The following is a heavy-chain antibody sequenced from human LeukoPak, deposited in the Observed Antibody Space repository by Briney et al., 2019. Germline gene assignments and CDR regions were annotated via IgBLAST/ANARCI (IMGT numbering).Heavy chain of an antibody. CDR2: IYYSGST. Sequence: SETLSLTCTVSGGSISSYYWSWIRQPPGKRLEWIGHIYYSGSTNYNPSLKSRVTISVDTSKNQFSLKLSSVTAADTAVYYCARGHYGSGTGTYSHWGQGTLVTVSS. D-gene: IGHD3-10*01. CDR1: GGSISSYY. CDR3: ARGHYGSGTGTYSH. J-gene: IGHJ4*02. V-gene: IGHV4-59*01.